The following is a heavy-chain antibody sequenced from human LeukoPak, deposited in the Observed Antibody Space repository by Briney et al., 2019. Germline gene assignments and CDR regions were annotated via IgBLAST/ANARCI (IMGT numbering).Heavy chain of an antibody. CDR1: GFTFDDYA. D-gene: IGHD3-22*01. CDR2: ISWNSGSI. Sequence: PGGSLRLSCAASGFTFDDYAMHWVRQAPGKGLEWVSGISWNSGSIGYADSVKGRFTISRDNAKNSLYLQMNSLRAEDMALYYCAKFSSPHYYDSSGYLDYWGQGTLVTVSS. V-gene: IGHV3-9*03. CDR3: AKFSSPHYYDSSGYLDY. J-gene: IGHJ4*02.